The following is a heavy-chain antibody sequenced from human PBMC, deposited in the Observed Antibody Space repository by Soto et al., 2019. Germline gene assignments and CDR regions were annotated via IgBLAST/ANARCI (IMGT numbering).Heavy chain of an antibody. Sequence: QVQLQESGPGLVKPSETLSLTCTVSGGSISSYYWSWIRQPPGKGLEWIGYIYYSGSTNYNPSLKSRVTISVDTSKNQFSLKLSSVTAADTAVYYCARMSEGVVVVPAAMFDYWGQGTLVTVSS. CDR1: GGSISSYY. CDR3: ARMSEGVVVVPAAMFDY. V-gene: IGHV4-59*01. CDR2: IYYSGST. J-gene: IGHJ4*02. D-gene: IGHD2-2*01.